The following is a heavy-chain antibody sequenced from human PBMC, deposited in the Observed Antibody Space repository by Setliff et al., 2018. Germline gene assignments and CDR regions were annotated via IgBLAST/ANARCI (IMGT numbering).Heavy chain of an antibody. J-gene: IGHJ6*03. V-gene: IGHV3-48*01. D-gene: IGHD2-21*02. CDR3: AKSGGDHCCPLYHHYYMDV. CDR2: ISYSSGSI. CDR1: GFTFSSYS. Sequence: GGSLRLSCEASGFTFSSYSMNWVRQAPGEGLEWVAHISYSSGSISYADSVKGRFTISRDNAKNSLYLQMNSLRPEDTAVYYCAKSGGDHCCPLYHHYYMDVWGTGTTVTVSS.